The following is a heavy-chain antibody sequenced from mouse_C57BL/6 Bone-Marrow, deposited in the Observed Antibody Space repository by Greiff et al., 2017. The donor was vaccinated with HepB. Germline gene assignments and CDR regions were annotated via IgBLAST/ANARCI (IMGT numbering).Heavy chain of an antibody. V-gene: IGHV1-63*01. J-gene: IGHJ4*01. D-gene: IGHD1-1*01. Sequence: QVHVKQSGAELVRPGTSVKMSCKASGYTFTNYWIGWAKQRPGHGLEWIGDIYPGGGYTNYNEKFKGKATLTADKSSSTAYMQFSSLTSEDSAIYYCARRTVLLAMDYWGQGTSVTVSS. CDR1: GYTFTNYW. CDR2: IYPGGGYT. CDR3: ARRTVLLAMDY.